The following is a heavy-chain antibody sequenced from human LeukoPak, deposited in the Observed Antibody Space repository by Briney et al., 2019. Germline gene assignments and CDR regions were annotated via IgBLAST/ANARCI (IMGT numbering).Heavy chain of an antibody. V-gene: IGHV3-21*01. Sequence: GGSLRLSCAASGFTFSSYSMNWVRQAPGKGLEWVSSISSSSIYIYYADSVKGRFTISRDNAKNSLYLQMNSLRAEDTAVYYCARDPRTYGSGSYYYYFDYWGQGTLVTVSS. CDR2: ISSSSIYI. J-gene: IGHJ4*02. CDR3: ARDPRTYGSGSYYYYFDY. D-gene: IGHD3-10*01. CDR1: GFTFSSYS.